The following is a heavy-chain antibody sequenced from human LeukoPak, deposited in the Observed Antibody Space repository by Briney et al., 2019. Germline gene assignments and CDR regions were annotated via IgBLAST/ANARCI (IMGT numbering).Heavy chain of an antibody. Sequence: SETLSLTCTVSGDSISPYYWNWLRQPAGKALEWIGRIYTSESTIHNPSLKSRVTMSLDTSKNQLSLVLSSVTAADTAVYYCARGGPGYSYGLYFDSWGQGTLVTVSS. J-gene: IGHJ4*02. D-gene: IGHD5-18*01. CDR2: IYTSEST. CDR1: GDSISPYY. V-gene: IGHV4-4*07. CDR3: ARGGPGYSYGLYFDS.